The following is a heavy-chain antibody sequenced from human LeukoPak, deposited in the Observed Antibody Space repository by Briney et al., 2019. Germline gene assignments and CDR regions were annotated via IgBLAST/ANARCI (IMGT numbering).Heavy chain of an antibody. J-gene: IGHJ5*02. D-gene: IGHD4-17*01. V-gene: IGHV3-21*01. CDR2: ISSSSSYI. CDR1: GFTFSGYS. Sequence: GGSLRLSCATSGFTFSGYSMSWVRQAPGKGLEWVSSISSSSSYIYYADSVKGRFTISRDNAKNSLYLQMNSLRAEDTAVYYCARSPDYAETRFDPWGQGTLVTVSS. CDR3: ARSPDYAETRFDP.